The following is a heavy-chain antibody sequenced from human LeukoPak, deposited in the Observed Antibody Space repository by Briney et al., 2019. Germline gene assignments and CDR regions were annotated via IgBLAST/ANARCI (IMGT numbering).Heavy chain of an antibody. CDR1: VYTFTSYG. CDR2: SSAYNGNT. J-gene: IGHJ6*02. D-gene: IGHD3-10*01. V-gene: IGHV1-18*04. CDR3: ARKVPAYNNDPYGMDV. Sequence: ASVKVSCKASVYTFTSYGISWVRQAPGQGLEWMGWSSAYNGNTNYAQKLQGRVTMTTDTSTSTAYMELRSLRSDDTPVYYCARKVPAYNNDPYGMDVWGQGTTVTVSS.